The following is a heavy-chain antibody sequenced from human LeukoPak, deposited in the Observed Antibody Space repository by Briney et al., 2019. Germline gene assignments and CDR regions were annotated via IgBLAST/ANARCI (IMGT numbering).Heavy chain of an antibody. CDR3: ARNGSGLRFLDLRWSGYYYYYMDV. J-gene: IGHJ6*03. CDR2: ITSSGVHT. D-gene: IGHD3-3*01. Sequence: PGGSLRLSCTASGFTFSTSSMDWVRQAPGKGLEWVSAITSSGVHTFYADSVKGRFTISRDNAQKSLYLQMNSLKVEDSAVYYCARNGSGLRFLDLRWSGYYYYYMDVWGRGTTVTVSS. V-gene: IGHV3-21*04. CDR1: GFTFSTSS.